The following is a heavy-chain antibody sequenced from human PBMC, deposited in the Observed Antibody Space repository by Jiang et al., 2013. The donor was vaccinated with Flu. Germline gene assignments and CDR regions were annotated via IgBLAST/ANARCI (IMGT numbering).Heavy chain of an antibody. Sequence: SLKISCKGSGYSFTSYWIGWVRQMPGKGLEWMGIIYPGDSDTRYSPSFQGQVTISADKSISTAYLQWSSLKASDTAMYYCAREYCSGGSCYWVGWFDPWGQGTLVTVSS. CDR1: GYSFTSYW. V-gene: IGHV5-51*01. J-gene: IGHJ5*02. CDR2: IYPGDSDT. CDR3: AREYCSGGSCYWVGWFDP. D-gene: IGHD2-15*01.